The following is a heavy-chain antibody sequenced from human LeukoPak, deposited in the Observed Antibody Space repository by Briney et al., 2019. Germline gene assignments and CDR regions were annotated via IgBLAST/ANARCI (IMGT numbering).Heavy chain of an antibody. Sequence: GASVKVSCKASGYIFTTYFIHWVRQAPGQGLEWMGIINPSGGSTSYAQKFQGRVTMTRDMSTSTDYMALFSLRSEDTAVYYCARELSMEDPFTPKNHDSSFGDAFDIWGQGTMVTVSS. CDR1: GYIFTTYF. V-gene: IGHV1-46*01. CDR2: INPSGGST. D-gene: IGHD3-22*01. J-gene: IGHJ3*02. CDR3: ARELSMEDPFTPKNHDSSFGDAFDI.